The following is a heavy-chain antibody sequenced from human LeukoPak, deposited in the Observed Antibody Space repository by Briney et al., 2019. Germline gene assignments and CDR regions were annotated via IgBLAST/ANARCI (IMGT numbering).Heavy chain of an antibody. CDR3: AKGGSRAYYYYYGMDV. V-gene: IGHV3-30*18. CDR2: ISYDGSNK. D-gene: IGHD1-26*01. J-gene: IGHJ6*02. Sequence: PGGSLRLSCAASGFTFSSYGMHWVRQAPGKGLEWVAVISYDGSNKYYADSVRGRFTISRDNSKNTLYLQMNSLRAEDMAVYYCAKGGSRAYYYYYGMDVWGQGTTVTVSS. CDR1: GFTFSSYG.